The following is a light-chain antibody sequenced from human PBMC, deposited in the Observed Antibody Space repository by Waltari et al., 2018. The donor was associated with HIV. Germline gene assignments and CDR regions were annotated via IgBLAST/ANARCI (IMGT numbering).Light chain of an antibody. CDR1: GSNIGAGYD. CDR3: QSYDSSLSSVL. V-gene: IGLV1-40*01. CDR2: GST. Sequence: QSVLTQPPSVSGAPGQRVTISCTGGGSNIGAGYDVPWNQHLPASAPKLRILGSTNRPFGVPDRFSGSKSDTSASLAITALQAEDEADYYCQSYDSSLSSVLFGGGTKLTVL. J-gene: IGLJ3*02.